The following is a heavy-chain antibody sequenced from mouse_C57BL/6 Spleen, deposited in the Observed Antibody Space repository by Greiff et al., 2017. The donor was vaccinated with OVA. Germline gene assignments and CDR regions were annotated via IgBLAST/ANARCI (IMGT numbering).Heavy chain of an antibody. CDR2: ISDGGSYT. Sequence: DVKLVESGGGLVKPGGSLKLSCAASGFTFSSYAMPWVRQTPEKRLEWVATISDGGSYTYYPDNVKGRFTISRDNAKNNLYLQMSHLKSEDTAMYYCAREGHDYPWFAYWGQGTLVTVSA. D-gene: IGHD2-4*01. CDR3: AREGHDYPWFAY. J-gene: IGHJ3*01. CDR1: GFTFSSYA. V-gene: IGHV5-4*01.